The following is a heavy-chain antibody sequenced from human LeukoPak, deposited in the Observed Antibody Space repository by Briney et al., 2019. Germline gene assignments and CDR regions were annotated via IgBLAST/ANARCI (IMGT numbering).Heavy chain of an antibody. J-gene: IGHJ6*02. CDR1: GGTFSSYA. Sequence: SVKVSCKASGGTFSSYAISWVRQAPGQGLEWMGRIIPIFGIANYAQKFQGRVTITADKSTSTAYMELSSLRSEDTAVYYCASLLGYCSSTSCYGNSYYYYDMDVWGQGTTATVSS. V-gene: IGHV1-69*04. D-gene: IGHD2-2*01. CDR3: ASLLGYCSSTSCYGNSYYYYDMDV. CDR2: IIPIFGIA.